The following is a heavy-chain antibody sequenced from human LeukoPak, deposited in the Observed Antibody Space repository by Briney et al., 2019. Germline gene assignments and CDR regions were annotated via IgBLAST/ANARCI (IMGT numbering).Heavy chain of an antibody. J-gene: IGHJ6*02. Sequence: GGSLRLSCAASGFTFSDYFMSWVRQAPGKGLEWVSVIYSGGSTYYADSVKGRFTISRDNSKNTLYLQMNSLRAEDTAVYYCARDNKVAATPYYYYYGMDVWGQGTTVTVSS. V-gene: IGHV3-66*01. CDR2: IYSGGST. D-gene: IGHD2-15*01. CDR3: ARDNKVAATPYYYYYGMDV. CDR1: GFTFSDYF.